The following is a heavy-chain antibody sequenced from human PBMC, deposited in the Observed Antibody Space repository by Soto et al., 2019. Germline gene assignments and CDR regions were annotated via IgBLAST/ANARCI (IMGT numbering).Heavy chain of an antibody. CDR2: IYYSGST. V-gene: IGHV4-61*08. CDR3: ARSTDSSGWRFDY. Sequence: SETLSLTCAVSGGSIRSGGYSWSWIRQPPGKGLEWIGYIYYSGSTNYNPSLKSRVAVSVDTSKNQFSLKLSSVTAADTAVYYCARSTDSSGWRFDYWGQGTLVTVSS. J-gene: IGHJ4*02. CDR1: GGSIRSGGYS. D-gene: IGHD6-19*01.